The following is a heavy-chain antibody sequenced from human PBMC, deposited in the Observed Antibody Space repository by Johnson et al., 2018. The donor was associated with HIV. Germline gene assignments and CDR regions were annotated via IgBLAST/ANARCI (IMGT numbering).Heavy chain of an antibody. CDR1: GFTVSSNY. Sequence: EVQLVESGGGLVQPGGSLRLSCAASGFTVSSNYMSWVRQAPGKGLEWVSVIYSGGSTYYADSVKGRFTISRDNSKNTLYLQMNSLRAEDTAVYYCAKVRGWSDDTFDIWGQGTMVTVSS. J-gene: IGHJ3*02. D-gene: IGHD5-12*01. V-gene: IGHV3-66*02. CDR3: AKVRGWSDDTFDI. CDR2: IYSGGST.